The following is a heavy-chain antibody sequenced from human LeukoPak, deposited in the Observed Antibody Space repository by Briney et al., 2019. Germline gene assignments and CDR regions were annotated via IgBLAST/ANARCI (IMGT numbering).Heavy chain of an antibody. CDR2: IKHDGSDK. CDR1: GFTFSSYW. Sequence: GGSLRLSCAASGFTFSSYWMSWVRQAPGKVLEWVAYIKHDGSDKYNVDSVKSRFTISRDNSKNSLYLQMNSLRADDTAVYYCARARRPDGVVPAARYMDVWGKGTTVTVSS. CDR3: ARARRPDGVVPAARYMDV. D-gene: IGHD2-2*01. J-gene: IGHJ6*03. V-gene: IGHV3-7*01.